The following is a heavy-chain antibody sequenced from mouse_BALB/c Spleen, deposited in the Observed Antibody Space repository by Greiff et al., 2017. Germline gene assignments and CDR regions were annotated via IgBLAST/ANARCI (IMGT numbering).Heavy chain of an antibody. D-gene: IGHD4-1*01. CDR3: ARRLGRYFDV. CDR2: MLPGSGST. V-gene: IGHV1-9*01. J-gene: IGHJ1*01. Sequence: VQLQESGAELMKPGASVKISCKATGYTFSSYWIEWVKQRPGQGLEWIGEMLPGSGSTNYNEKLKGKATFTADTSSNTAYMQLSSLTSEESAVYYCARRLGRYFDVWGAGTTVTVSS. CDR1: GYTFSSYW.